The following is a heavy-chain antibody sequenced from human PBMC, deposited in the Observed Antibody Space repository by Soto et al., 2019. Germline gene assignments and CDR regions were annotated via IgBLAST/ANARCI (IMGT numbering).Heavy chain of an antibody. Sequence: HLGGSLRLSCAASGFTFSSYAMHWVRQAPGKGLEYVSGISRSGGSTYYANSVKGRFTISRDNSKSTLYLQVGSLRAEDMAVYYCARSGLPFDYWGQGTLVTVSS. CDR2: ISRSGGST. CDR1: GFTFSSYA. CDR3: ARSGLPFDY. J-gene: IGHJ4*02. D-gene: IGHD2-21*02. V-gene: IGHV3-64*01.